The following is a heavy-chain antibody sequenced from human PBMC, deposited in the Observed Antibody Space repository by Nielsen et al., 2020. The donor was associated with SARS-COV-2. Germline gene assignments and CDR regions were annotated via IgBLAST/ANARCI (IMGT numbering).Heavy chain of an antibody. V-gene: IGHV1-2*02. J-gene: IGHJ5*02. Sequence: ASVKVSCKASGYTFTGYYMHWVRQAPGQGLEWMGWINPNSGGTNYAQKFQGRVTMIRDTSISTAYMELSRLRSDDTAVYYCARDMIVVAVGNWFDPWGQGTLVTVSS. D-gene: IGHD3-22*01. CDR2: INPNSGGT. CDR1: GYTFTGYY. CDR3: ARDMIVVAVGNWFDP.